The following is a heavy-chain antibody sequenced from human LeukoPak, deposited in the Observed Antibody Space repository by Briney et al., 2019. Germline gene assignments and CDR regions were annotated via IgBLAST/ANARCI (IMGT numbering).Heavy chain of an antibody. J-gene: IGHJ4*02. Sequence: GGSLRLSCAASGFTFSSYGMHWVRQAPGKGLEWVAVISYDGSNKYYADSVKGRFTISRDNSKNTLYLQMNSLRAEDTAVYYCANTEYQRLGTDYWGQGTLVTVSS. V-gene: IGHV3-30*18. D-gene: IGHD2-2*01. CDR3: ANTEYQRLGTDY. CDR2: ISYDGSNK. CDR1: GFTFSSYG.